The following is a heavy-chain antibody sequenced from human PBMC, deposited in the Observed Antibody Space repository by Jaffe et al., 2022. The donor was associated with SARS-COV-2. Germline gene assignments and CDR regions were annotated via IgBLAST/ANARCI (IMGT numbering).Heavy chain of an antibody. J-gene: IGHJ6*02. CDR3: ARVIDGDYPAPLHDLNYYYYYGMDV. D-gene: IGHD4-17*01. Sequence: EVQLVESGGGLVKPGGSLRLSCAASGFTFSSYSMNWVRQAPGKGLEWVSSISSSSSYIYYADSVKGRFTISRDNAKNSLYLQMNSLRAEDTAVYYCARVIDGDYPAPLHDLNYYYYYGMDVWGQGTTVTVSS. V-gene: IGHV3-21*01. CDR1: GFTFSSYS. CDR2: ISSSSSYI.